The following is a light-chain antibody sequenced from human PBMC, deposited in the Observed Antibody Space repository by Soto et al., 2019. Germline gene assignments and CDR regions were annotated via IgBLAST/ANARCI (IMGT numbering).Light chain of an antibody. CDR3: QQSHSTLIT. CDR1: QSISTY. J-gene: IGKJ5*01. Sequence: DLQMTQSPSSLSASIGDRVTITCRASQSISTYLNWYQQKPGKAPKLLIYAASSLQSGVPSRFSGSGSGTDFTLTISSLQPEDFATYYCQQSHSTLITFGQGTRLEIK. V-gene: IGKV1-39*01. CDR2: AAS.